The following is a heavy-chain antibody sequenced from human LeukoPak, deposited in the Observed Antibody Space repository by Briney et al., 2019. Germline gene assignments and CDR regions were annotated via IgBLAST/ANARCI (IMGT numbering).Heavy chain of an antibody. CDR1: GYTFTSYG. D-gene: IGHD6-13*01. CDR3: ARGHKYSGSWPNFVDY. V-gene: IGHV1-18*01. J-gene: IGHJ4*02. CDR2: INAYNGNT. Sequence: ASVKVSCKASGYTFTSYGISWVRQPPGQGLEWMGWINAYNGNTNYAQKLQGSATMTTDTSTRTAYMEQRSLRSEDTAVYYCARGHKYSGSWPNFVDYWGQGTLVTVSS.